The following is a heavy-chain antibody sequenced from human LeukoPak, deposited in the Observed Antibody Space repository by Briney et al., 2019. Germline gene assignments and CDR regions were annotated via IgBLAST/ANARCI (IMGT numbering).Heavy chain of an antibody. CDR2: IRNDGSND. V-gene: IGHV3-30*02. CDR1: GFTFSDFG. J-gene: IGHJ5*02. CDR3: VKGGSSSHNWFDP. Sequence: GGSLRLSCAASGFTFSDFGMHWVRQAPGKGLEWVAFIRNDGSNDYYPDSVKGRFTISRDNSRTTLYLLMHSLRIEDTAVYYCVKGGSSSHNWFDPWGQGILVTVSS. D-gene: IGHD6-13*01.